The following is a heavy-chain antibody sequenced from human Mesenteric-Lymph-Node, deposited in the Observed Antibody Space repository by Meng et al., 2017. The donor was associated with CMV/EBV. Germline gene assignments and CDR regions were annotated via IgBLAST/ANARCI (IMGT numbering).Heavy chain of an antibody. CDR3: ARGAFGRYDYVWGSYAFDI. CDR2: IYYSGST. CDR1: GGSISSSSYY. D-gene: IGHD3-16*01. J-gene: IGHJ3*02. V-gene: IGHV4-39*07. Sequence: SETLSLTCTVSGGSISSSSYYWGWIRQPPGKGLEWIGSIYYSGSTYYNPSLKSRVTISVDTSKNQFSLKLSSVTAADTAVYYCARGAFGRYDYVWGSYAFDIWGQGTMVTVSS.